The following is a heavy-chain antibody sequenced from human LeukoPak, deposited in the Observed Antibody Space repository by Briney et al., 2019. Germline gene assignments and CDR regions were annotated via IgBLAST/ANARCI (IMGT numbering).Heavy chain of an antibody. CDR3: ARLTYYYGSGDY. V-gene: IGHV1-2*02. D-gene: IGHD3-10*01. Sequence: ASVKVSCKASGYTFTGYYMHWVRQAPGQGLEWMGWINPNSGGTNYAQKFQGRVTMTRDTSISTAYMELSRLRSDDTAVYYCARLTYYYGSGDYWGQGTLVTVSS. CDR2: INPNSGGT. CDR1: GYTFTGYY. J-gene: IGHJ4*02.